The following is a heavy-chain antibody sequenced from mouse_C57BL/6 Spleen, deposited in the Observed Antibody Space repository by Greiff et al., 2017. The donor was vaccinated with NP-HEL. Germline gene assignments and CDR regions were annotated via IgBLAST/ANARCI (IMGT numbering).Heavy chain of an antibody. D-gene: IGHD4-1*01. CDR1: GYTFTSYD. J-gene: IGHJ1*03. CDR3: ARWAGTYFDV. V-gene: IGHV1-85*01. Sequence: QVQLQQSGPELVKPGASVKLSCKASGYTFTSYDINWVKQRPGQGLEWIGWLYPRDGSTKYNDTFKGKATLTVDTSSSTAYMELHSLTSEDSAVYFCARWAGTYFDVWGTGTTVTVSS. CDR2: LYPRDGST.